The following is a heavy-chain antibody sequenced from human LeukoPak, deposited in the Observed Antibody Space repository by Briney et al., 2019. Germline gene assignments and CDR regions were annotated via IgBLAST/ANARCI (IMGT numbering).Heavy chain of an antibody. CDR2: INPHSDGT. D-gene: IGHD2-21*02. J-gene: IGHJ4*02. CDR1: GYTFTDYY. Sequence: ASVKVSCKASGYTFTDYYVHWVRQAPGQGLEWMGRINPHSDGTNYAQKFQGRVTMTRDTSISTAYMELSGLRSDDTAVYYCARSTPTLRPNTASDFWGQGTLLIVSS. V-gene: IGHV1-2*06. CDR3: ARSTPTLRPNTASDF.